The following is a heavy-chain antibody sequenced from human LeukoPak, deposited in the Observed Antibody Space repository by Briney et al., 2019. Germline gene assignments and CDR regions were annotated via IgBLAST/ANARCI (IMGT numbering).Heavy chain of an antibody. CDR2: INPNSGGT. D-gene: IGHD6-13*01. J-gene: IGHJ4*02. CDR1: GYTFTGYY. V-gene: IGHV1-2*02. Sequence: ASVKVSCKASGYTFTGYYMHWVRQAPGQGLEWMGWINPNSGGTNYAQKFQGRVTMTRDTSISTAYMELSRLRSDDTAVYYCAVGIAAAGTGGYFDYWGQGTLVTVSS. CDR3: AVGIAAAGTGGYFDY.